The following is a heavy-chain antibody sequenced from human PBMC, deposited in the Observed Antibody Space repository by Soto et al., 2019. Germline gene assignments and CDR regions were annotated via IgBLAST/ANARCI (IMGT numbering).Heavy chain of an antibody. J-gene: IGHJ3*01. V-gene: IGHV3-9*01. CDR2: ISWDGGKV. Sequence: GGSLRLSCAASGFTFDDFAMHWVRQGPGKGLEWVSGISWDGGKVAYGNSVEVRFTISIDNANNSLYLQMSSLITEDTALYFCARAMTGTIEARGFDXWGQGTTVTVS. CDR3: ARAMTGTIEARGFDX. D-gene: IGHD3-9*01. CDR1: GFTFDDFA.